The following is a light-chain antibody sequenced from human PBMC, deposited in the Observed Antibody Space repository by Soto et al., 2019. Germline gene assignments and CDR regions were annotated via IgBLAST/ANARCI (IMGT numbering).Light chain of an antibody. J-gene: IGLJ1*01. CDR2: DVT. V-gene: IGLV2-11*01. CDR3: CSYAGSYTFV. Sequence: QSALTQPRSVSGSPGQSVTISCTGTSSDVGGYNSVSWYQHHPGKAPKLMIYDVTKRPSGVPDRFSGSKSGNTASLTISGLHAEDEADYYCCSYAGSYTFVFGTGTKVTVL. CDR1: SSDVGGYNS.